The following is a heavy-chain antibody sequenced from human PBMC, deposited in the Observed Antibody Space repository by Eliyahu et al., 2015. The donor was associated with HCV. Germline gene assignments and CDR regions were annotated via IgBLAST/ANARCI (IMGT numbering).Heavy chain of an antibody. CDR3: ARDDGQFQLVYFFDP. V-gene: IGHV1-2*06. D-gene: IGHD2-2*02. CDR1: GYTFTDYY. Sequence: QVQLVQSGAEMXKPGASVKVSCKASGYTFTDYYLHWVRQAPGEGLEWMGRINVNSGGTSYAQKFQGRVTMTRDTSVSTAYMELRRLTSDDTAVYYCARDDGQFQLVYFFDPWGQGTLVTVSS. J-gene: IGHJ5*02. CDR2: INVNSGGT.